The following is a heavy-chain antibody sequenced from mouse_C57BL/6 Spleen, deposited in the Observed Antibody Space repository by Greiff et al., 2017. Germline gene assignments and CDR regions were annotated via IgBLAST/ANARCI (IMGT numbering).Heavy chain of an antibody. Sequence: EVKLQESGPELVKPGASVKISCKASGYSFTGYYMNWVKQSPEKSLEWIGEINPSTGGTIYNQKFKAKATLTVDKSSSTAYMQLRGLTSEDSAVYYCAGGDGYYWGQGTTLTVSS. CDR3: AGGDGYY. V-gene: IGHV1-42*01. D-gene: IGHD2-3*01. CDR2: INPSTGGT. CDR1: GYSFTGYY. J-gene: IGHJ2*01.